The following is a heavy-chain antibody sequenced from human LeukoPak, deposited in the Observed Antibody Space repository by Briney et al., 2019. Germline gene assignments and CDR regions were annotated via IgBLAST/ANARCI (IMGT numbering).Heavy chain of an antibody. Sequence: PGGSLRLSCAASGFTFSSFVMSWVRQAPGKGLEWVSAILGSGGTTHSADSVKGRFTISRDNSRNTLYLQMNNLRAEDTAVYYCAKDAVAPGSGGDFFDYWGQGTLVTVSS. CDR2: ILGSGGTT. D-gene: IGHD3-10*01. CDR1: GFTFSSFV. CDR3: AKDAVAPGSGGDFFDY. V-gene: IGHV3-23*01. J-gene: IGHJ4*02.